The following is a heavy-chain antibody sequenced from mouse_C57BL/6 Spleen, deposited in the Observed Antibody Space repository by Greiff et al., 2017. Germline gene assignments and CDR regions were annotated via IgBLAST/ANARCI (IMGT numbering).Heavy chain of an antibody. V-gene: IGHV2-2*01. Sequence: QVQLKQSGPGLVQPSQSLSITCTVSGFSLTSYGVHWVRQSPGKGLEWLGVIWSGGSTDYNAAFISRLSISKDNSKSQVFFKMNSLQADDTAIYYCARNRYYYGSSYDYAMDYWGQGTSVTVSS. D-gene: IGHD1-1*01. J-gene: IGHJ4*01. CDR1: GFSLTSYG. CDR2: IWSGGST. CDR3: ARNRYYYGSSYDYAMDY.